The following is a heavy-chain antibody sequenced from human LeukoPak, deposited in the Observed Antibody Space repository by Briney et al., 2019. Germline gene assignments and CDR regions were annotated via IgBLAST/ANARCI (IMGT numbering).Heavy chain of an antibody. D-gene: IGHD3-16*01. CDR2: IYHSGNT. J-gene: IGHJ2*01. V-gene: IGHV4-38-2*01. CDR1: GYSISSGYY. Sequence: KPSETLSLTCAVSGYSISSGYYWGWIRQAPVKGLEYIGSIYHSGNTYYNPSLKSRVTISVDTSKNRLSLKLSSVTAADTAVYYCARVPIMGRGTYSNWYFDLWGRGTLVTVSS. CDR3: ARVPIMGRGTYSNWYFDL.